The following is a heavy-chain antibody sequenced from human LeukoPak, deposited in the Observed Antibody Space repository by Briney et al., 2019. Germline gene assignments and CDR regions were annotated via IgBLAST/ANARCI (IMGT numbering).Heavy chain of an antibody. Sequence: ASVKVSCKASGGTFSSYAISWVRQAPGQGLEWMGGIIPIFGTANYAQKFQGRVTITTDESTSTAYMELSSLRSEDTAVYYCASYYYDFWSGPFKDYWGQGTLVTVSS. D-gene: IGHD3-3*01. V-gene: IGHV1-69*05. CDR3: ASYYYDFWSGPFKDY. CDR1: GGTFSSYA. J-gene: IGHJ4*02. CDR2: IIPIFGTA.